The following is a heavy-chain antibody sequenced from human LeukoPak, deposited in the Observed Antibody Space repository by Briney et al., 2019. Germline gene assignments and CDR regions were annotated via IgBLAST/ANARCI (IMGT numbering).Heavy chain of an antibody. J-gene: IGHJ4*02. Sequence: SETLSLTCAVYGGSFSGYYWSWIRQPPGKGLEWIGEINHSGSTNYNPSLKSRVTISVDTSKNQFSLKLSSVTAADTAVYYCARGRIGTRPYYFDYWGQGTLVTVSS. D-gene: IGHD2-2*01. CDR1: GGSFSGYY. CDR3: ARGRIGTRPYYFDY. V-gene: IGHV4-34*01. CDR2: INHSGST.